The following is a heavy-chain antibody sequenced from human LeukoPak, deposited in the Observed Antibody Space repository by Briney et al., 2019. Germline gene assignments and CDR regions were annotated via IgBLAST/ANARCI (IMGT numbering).Heavy chain of an antibody. CDR2: IWYDGSNK. V-gene: IGHV3-33*08. D-gene: IGHD2-21*02. J-gene: IGHJ4*02. CDR1: GFTFSSYA. CDR3: ARDKMVTAGVPFDY. Sequence: RTGGSLRLSCAASGFTFSSYAMSWVRQAPGKGLEWVAVIWYDGSNKYYADSVKGRFTISRDNSKNTLYLQMNSLRAEDTAVYYCARDKMVTAGVPFDYWGQGTLVTVSS.